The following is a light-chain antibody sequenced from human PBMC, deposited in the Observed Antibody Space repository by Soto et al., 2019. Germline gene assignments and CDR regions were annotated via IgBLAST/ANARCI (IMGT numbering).Light chain of an antibody. V-gene: IGKV3-15*01. CDR1: QSVSSN. Sequence: EIVMTQSPATLSVSRGGIGTLSCRASQSVSSNLAWYQQKPGQAPRLLIYGASTRATGIPARFSGSGSGTEFTLTISSLQSEDFAVYYCQQYNNWPPVTFGGGTKVDIK. J-gene: IGKJ4*01. CDR3: QQYNNWPPVT. CDR2: GAS.